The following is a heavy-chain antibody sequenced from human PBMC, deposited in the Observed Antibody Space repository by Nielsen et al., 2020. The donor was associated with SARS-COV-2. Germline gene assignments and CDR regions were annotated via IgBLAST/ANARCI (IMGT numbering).Heavy chain of an antibody. V-gene: IGHV1-2*02. D-gene: IGHD2-15*01. J-gene: IGHJ4*02. CDR1: GYTFTGYY. Sequence: ASVKVSCKASGYTFTGYYMHWVRQAPGQGLEWMGWINPNSGGTNYAQKFQGRVTMTRDTSISTAYMELSRLRSDDTAVYYCARGANIVVVVAAYDYWGQGTLVTVSS. CDR2: INPNSGGT. CDR3: ARGANIVVVVAAYDY.